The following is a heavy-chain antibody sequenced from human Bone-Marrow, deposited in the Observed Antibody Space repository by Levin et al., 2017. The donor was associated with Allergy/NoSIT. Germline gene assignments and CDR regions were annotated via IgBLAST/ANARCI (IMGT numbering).Heavy chain of an antibody. CDR2: ISGAGATT. CDR1: GFSFGSYG. V-gene: IGHV3-23*01. J-gene: IGHJ4*02. D-gene: IGHD2-21*01. CDR3: AKELCGGDCYGGDS. Sequence: GGSLRLSCAASGFSFGSYGMTWVRQAPGKGLEWVSSISGAGATTYYVNSVKGRFTISRDNSKNTVYLQMNNLRVEDTALYYCAKELCGGDCYGGDSWGQGTLVTVSS.